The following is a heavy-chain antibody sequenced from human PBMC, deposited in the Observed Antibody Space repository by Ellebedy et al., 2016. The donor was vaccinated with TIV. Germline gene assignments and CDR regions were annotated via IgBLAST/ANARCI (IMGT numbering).Heavy chain of an antibody. CDR3: AGGYSSGWTDY. CDR2: IYTSGST. V-gene: IGHV4-61*02. D-gene: IGHD6-19*01. J-gene: IGHJ4*02. Sequence: MPSETLSLTCTVSGGSISSSSYYWSWIRQPAGKGLEWIGRIYTSGSTNYNPSLQSRVTMSVDTSKNQFSLKLSSVTAADTAVYYCAGGYSSGWTDYWGQGTLVTVSS. CDR1: GGSISSSSYY.